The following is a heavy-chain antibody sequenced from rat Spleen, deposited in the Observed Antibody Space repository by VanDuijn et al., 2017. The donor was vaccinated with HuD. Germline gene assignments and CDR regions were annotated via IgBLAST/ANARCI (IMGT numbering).Heavy chain of an antibody. CDR2: IWTGGST. D-gene: IGHD5-1*01. CDR1: GFSLTNYH. CDR3: ARGQLGAFDY. V-gene: IGHV2-43*01. J-gene: IGHJ2*01. Sequence: QVQLKESGPGLVQPTLTLSLTCTVSGFSLTNYHVSWVRQPPGKGLEWMGVIWTGGSTAYNSSFNSRLSISRDISKSQVFLKMNSLQTEDTATYYCARGQLGAFDYWDQGVMVTVSS.